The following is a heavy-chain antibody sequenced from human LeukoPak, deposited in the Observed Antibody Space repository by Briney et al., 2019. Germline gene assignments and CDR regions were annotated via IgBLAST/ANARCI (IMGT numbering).Heavy chain of an antibody. Sequence: PGGSLRLSCAASGFTFSDYYMSWIRQAPGKGLEWVSYISSSGSTIYYADSVKGRFTISRDNAKNSLYLQINSLRAEDTAVYYCARAHIVVVTAMGDAFDIWGQGTMVTVSS. CDR2: ISSSGSTI. J-gene: IGHJ3*02. CDR1: GFTFSDYY. V-gene: IGHV3-11*01. D-gene: IGHD2-21*02. CDR3: ARAHIVVVTAMGDAFDI.